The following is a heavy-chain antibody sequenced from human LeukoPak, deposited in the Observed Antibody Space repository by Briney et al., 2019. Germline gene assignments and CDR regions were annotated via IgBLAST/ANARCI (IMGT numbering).Heavy chain of an antibody. D-gene: IGHD6-13*01. CDR2: ISYDGRNK. CDR1: GFTFSSYA. J-gene: IGHJ4*02. V-gene: IGHV3-30*04. Sequence: PGGSLRLSCAASGFTFSSYAMSWVRQAPGKGLEWVAVISYDGRNKYYADSVKGRFTVSRDNSKNTLYLQMNSLRAEDTAVYYCASHWAQQVVSDYWGQGTLVTVSS. CDR3: ASHWAQQVVSDY.